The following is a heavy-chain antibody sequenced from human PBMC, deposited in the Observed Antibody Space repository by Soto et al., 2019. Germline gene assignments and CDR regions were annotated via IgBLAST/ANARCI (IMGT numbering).Heavy chain of an antibody. D-gene: IGHD4-17*01. J-gene: IGHJ6*03. V-gene: IGHV4-59*01. Sequence: SETLSLTCTVSGGSISSYYWSWIRQPPGKGLEWIGYIYYSGSTNYNPSLKSRVPISVDTSKNQFSLKLSSVTAADTAVYYCARAEALEDYGDDYYYMDVWGKGTTVTVSS. CDR3: ARAEALEDYGDDYYYMDV. CDR1: GGSISSYY. CDR2: IYYSGST.